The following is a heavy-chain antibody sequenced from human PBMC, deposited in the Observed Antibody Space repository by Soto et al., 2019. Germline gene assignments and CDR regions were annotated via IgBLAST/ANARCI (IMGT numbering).Heavy chain of an antibody. CDR2: INHSGST. D-gene: IGHD3-10*01. V-gene: IGHV4-34*01. CDR3: ARGVVAYYYGSGSYLHWFDP. Sequence: PSETLSLTCAVYGGSFSGYYWSWIRQPPGKGLEWIGEINHSGSTNYNPSLKSRVTISVDTSKNQFSLKLSSVTAADTAVYYCARGVVAYYYGSGSYLHWFDPWGQGTLVTVSS. CDR1: GGSFSGYY. J-gene: IGHJ5*02.